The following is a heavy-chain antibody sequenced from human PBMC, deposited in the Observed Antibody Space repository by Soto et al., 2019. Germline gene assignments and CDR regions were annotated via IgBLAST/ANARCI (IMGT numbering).Heavy chain of an antibody. CDR1: GFTFSSYA. D-gene: IGHD4-17*01. V-gene: IGHV3-23*01. CDR2: ISGSGSRT. CDR3: AKGTYRDYVYWGHAFDI. J-gene: IGHJ3*02. Sequence: EVQLLESGGGLVQPGGSLRLSCAASGFTFSSYAMSWVRQAPGKGLEWVSAISGSGSRTYYADSVKGRFTFSRDNSKKTLYLQMNSLRAEDTAVYVCAKGTYRDYVYWGHAFDIWGQGTMVTVSS.